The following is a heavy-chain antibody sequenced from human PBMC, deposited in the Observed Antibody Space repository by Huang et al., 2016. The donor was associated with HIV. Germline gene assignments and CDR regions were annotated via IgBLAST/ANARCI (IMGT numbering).Heavy chain of an antibody. Sequence: QVQLQQWGAGLLRPSETLSLTCAVYGGSFRGYYGTWIRQPPGKGLEWIGEINHSESTKYNPALKSRVTISVDTSRNQFSLTLTSVTAADTAVYYCARGQGGYYYYYMDVWGKGTTVTVSS. J-gene: IGHJ6*03. CDR1: GGSFRGYY. CDR3: ARGQGGYYYYYMDV. CDR2: INHSEST. V-gene: IGHV4-34*01.